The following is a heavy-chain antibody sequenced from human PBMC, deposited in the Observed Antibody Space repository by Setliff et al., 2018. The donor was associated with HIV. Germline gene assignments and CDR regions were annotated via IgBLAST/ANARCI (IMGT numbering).Heavy chain of an antibody. CDR3: AKSGGLAAAGTVHFDY. CDR1: GFTFSDYV. J-gene: IGHJ4*02. V-gene: IGHV3-30*04. D-gene: IGHD6-13*01. Sequence: GGSLRLSCAASGFTFSDYVMYWVRQAPGKGLEWVTVISYDGSNESYADSVKGRFTISRDNSKNTLYLQMNSLRAEDTAVYYCAKSGGLAAAGTVHFDYWGQGTLVTVSS. CDR2: ISYDGSNE.